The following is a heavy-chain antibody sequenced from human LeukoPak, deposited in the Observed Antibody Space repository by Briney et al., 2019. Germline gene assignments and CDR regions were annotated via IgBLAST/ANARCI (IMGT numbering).Heavy chain of an antibody. Sequence: SETLSLTCTVSGGSISSYYWSWVRQPPGKGLEGIGYIYYSGSTNYNPSLKSRGTISVDTSKTQFSLKLSSVTAADTAVYYCARAGDIVATMTPDYWGQGTLVTVSS. CDR3: ARAGDIVATMTPDY. J-gene: IGHJ4*02. V-gene: IGHV4-59*01. D-gene: IGHD5-12*01. CDR1: GGSISSYY. CDR2: IYYSGST.